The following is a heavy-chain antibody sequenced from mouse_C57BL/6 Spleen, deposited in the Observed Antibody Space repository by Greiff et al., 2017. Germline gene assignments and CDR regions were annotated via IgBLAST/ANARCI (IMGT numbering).Heavy chain of an antibody. J-gene: IGHJ4*01. V-gene: IGHV5-4*01. CDR2: ISDGGSYT. Sequence: EVKVVESGGGLVKPGGSLKLSCAASGFTFRSYAMSWVRQTPEKRLEWVATISDGGSYTYYPDNVKGRFTISRDNAKNNLYLQMRHLKSEDTAMYYCARDQDYYGSSFLYYAMDYWGQGTSVTVSS. CDR3: ARDQDYYGSSFLYYAMDY. CDR1: GFTFRSYA. D-gene: IGHD1-1*01.